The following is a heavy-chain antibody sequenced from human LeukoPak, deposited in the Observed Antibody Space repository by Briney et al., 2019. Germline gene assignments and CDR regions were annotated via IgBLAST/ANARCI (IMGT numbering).Heavy chain of an antibody. CDR1: GYSFTSYW. J-gene: IGHJ4*02. CDR2: IYPGDSDT. Sequence: GESLKISCKGSGYSFTSYWIGWVRQMPGKGLEWMGIIYPGDSDTRYSPSFQGQVTISADKSISTAYLQWSSLKASDTAVYYCARGQKYRNGYTVTELGSGYFDYWGQGTLVTVSS. D-gene: IGHD5-18*01. V-gene: IGHV5-51*01. CDR3: ARGQKYRNGYTVTELGSGYFDY.